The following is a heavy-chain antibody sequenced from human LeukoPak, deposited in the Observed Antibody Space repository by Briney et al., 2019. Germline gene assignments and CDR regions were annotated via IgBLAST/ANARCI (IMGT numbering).Heavy chain of an antibody. CDR1: GFTFSSYW. CDR3: ARDSGFGYYYDSSGYNFDY. V-gene: IGHV3-7*01. CDR2: IKQDGSEK. D-gene: IGHD3-22*01. J-gene: IGHJ4*02. Sequence: GGSLRLSCAASGFTFSSYWMSWVRQAPGKGLEWVANIKQDGSEKYYVDSVKGRFTISRDNAKNSLYLQMNSLRAEDTAVYYCARDSGFGYYYDSSGYNFDYWGQGTLVTVSS.